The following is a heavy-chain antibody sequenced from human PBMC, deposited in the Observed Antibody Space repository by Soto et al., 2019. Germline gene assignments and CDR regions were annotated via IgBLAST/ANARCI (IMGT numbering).Heavy chain of an antibody. CDR3: ARPPGYISHWYYFDL. V-gene: IGHV1-2*02. CDR2: ISPRSGGT. J-gene: IGHJ4*02. CDR1: GYTFIDYY. Sequence: ASVKVSCKASGYTFIDYYMHWVRQAPGQGFEWMGRISPRSGGTNYAQKFQGRVTMTWDTSLNTAYMELSSLISEDTAVYYCARPPGYISHWYYFDLWGQGTLVTVSS. D-gene: IGHD2-8*02.